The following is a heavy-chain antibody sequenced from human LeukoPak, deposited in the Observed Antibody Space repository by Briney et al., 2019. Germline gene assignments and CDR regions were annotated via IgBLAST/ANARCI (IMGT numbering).Heavy chain of an antibody. J-gene: IGHJ4*02. D-gene: IGHD4-23*01. CDR3: ARNHGGHFVDY. CDR1: GYTFTDYW. CDR2: IYPGDSDT. Sequence: KRGESLKISCKGSGYTFTDYWIGWVRQMPGKGLEWIGIIYPGDSDTRYSPSFQGQVTISADKSISTAYLQWSSLKASDTATYYCARNHGGHFVDYWGQGTLVTVSS. V-gene: IGHV5-51*01.